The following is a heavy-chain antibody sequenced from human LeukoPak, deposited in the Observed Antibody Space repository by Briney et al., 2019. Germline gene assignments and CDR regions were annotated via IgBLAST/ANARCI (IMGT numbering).Heavy chain of an antibody. CDR1: GFTFDDYA. D-gene: IGHD2-2*01. V-gene: IGHV3-9*01. CDR3: ARAPTTDIVVVPAAFDY. Sequence: GRSLRLSCAASGFTFDDYAMHWVRQAPGKGLEWVSGVSWNSGSIGYADSVKGRFTISRDNAKNSLFLQMNSLRAEDTAVYYCARAPTTDIVVVPAAFDYWGQGTLVTVSP. J-gene: IGHJ4*02. CDR2: VSWNSGSI.